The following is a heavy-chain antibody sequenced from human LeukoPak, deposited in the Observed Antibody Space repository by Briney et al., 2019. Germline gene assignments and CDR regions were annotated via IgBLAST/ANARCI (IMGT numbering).Heavy chain of an antibody. CDR1: GGSISSGDYY. Sequence: SQTLSLTCTVSGGSISSGDYYWSWIRQPPGKDLEWIGYIYYSGSTYYNPSLKSRVTISVDTSKNQFSLKLSSVTAADTAVYYCARESSESGRYFDLWGRGTLVTVSS. D-gene: IGHD3-10*01. J-gene: IGHJ2*01. V-gene: IGHV4-30-4*01. CDR2: IYYSGST. CDR3: ARESSESGRYFDL.